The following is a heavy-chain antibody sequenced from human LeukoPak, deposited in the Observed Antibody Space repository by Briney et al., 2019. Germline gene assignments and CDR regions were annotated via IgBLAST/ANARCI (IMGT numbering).Heavy chain of an antibody. CDR3: ARRLTQYDCFVP. CDR1: GGSISSGDYY. V-gene: IGHV4-30-4*01. CDR2: IYYSGST. J-gene: IGHJ5*02. Sequence: SETLSLTCTVSGGSISSGDYYWSWIRQPPGKGLEWIGYIYYSGSTYYNPSLKSRVTISVDTSKNQFSLHLNSVTPEDTAVYYCARRLTQYDCFVPWGQGILVTVSS. D-gene: IGHD2-2*01.